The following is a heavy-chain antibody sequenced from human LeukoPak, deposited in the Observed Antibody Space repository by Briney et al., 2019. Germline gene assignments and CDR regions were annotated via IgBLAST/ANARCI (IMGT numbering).Heavy chain of an antibody. CDR3: AGQPVMVRGANGY. CDR1: GGSISSYY. V-gene: IGHV4-59*08. Sequence: SETLSLTCTVSGGSISSYYWSWIRQPPGKGLEWIGYIYYSGSTNYNPSLKSRVTISVDTSKNQFSLKLSSVTAADTAVYYWAGQPVMVRGANGYWGQGTLVTVSS. J-gene: IGHJ4*02. CDR2: IYYSGST. D-gene: IGHD3-10*01.